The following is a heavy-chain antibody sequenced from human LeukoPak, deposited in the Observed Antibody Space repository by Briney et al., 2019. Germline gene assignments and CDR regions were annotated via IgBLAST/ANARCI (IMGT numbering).Heavy chain of an antibody. J-gene: IGHJ3*02. CDR1: GGSISSGTYY. D-gene: IGHD1-26*01. Sequence: PSQTLSLTCTVSGGSISSGTYYWSWIRQPPGKGLEWIGYIYYSGSTNYNPSLKSRVTISVDTSKNQFSLKLSSVTAADTAVYYCARVSEPPHDAFDIWGQGTMVTVSS. CDR3: ARVSEPPHDAFDI. V-gene: IGHV4-61*01. CDR2: IYYSGST.